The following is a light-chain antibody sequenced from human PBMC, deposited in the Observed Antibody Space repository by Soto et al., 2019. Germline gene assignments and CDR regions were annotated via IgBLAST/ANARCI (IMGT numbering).Light chain of an antibody. Sequence: DIVLTHSQATLSFSLLYIVNLSCRASQSVSSYLAWYQQKPGQAPKLLIYGASSRATGIPDRFSGSGSGTDFTLTISRLEPEDFAVYYCQKRNNCPLNFGGGTKVAIK. J-gene: IGKJ4*01. CDR1: QSVSSY. CDR3: QKRNNCPLN. V-gene: IGKV3-11*01. CDR2: GAS.